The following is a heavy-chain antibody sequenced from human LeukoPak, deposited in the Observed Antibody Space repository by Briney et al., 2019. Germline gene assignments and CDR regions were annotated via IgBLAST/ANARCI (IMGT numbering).Heavy chain of an antibody. Sequence: GESLKISCKASGYTFTSNWIGWVREMPGRGLEWMGIIYPGDSDTRYSPSFQGQVTISADKSISTAYLQWSSLKASDTAVYYGARPTSRDIDYWGQGTLVTVSS. V-gene: IGHV5-51*03. CDR1: GYTFTSNW. CDR2: IYPGDSDT. J-gene: IGHJ4*02. D-gene: IGHD3-10*01. CDR3: ARPTSRDIDY.